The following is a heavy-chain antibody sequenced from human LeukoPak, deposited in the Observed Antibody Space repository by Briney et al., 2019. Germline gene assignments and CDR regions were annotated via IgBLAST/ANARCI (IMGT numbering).Heavy chain of an antibody. Sequence: PSETLSLTCTVSGGSISSSNYYWGRIRQPPGKGLEWIGNIYYSGSTYYNPSLKSRVAISVDTSKNQLSPKLSSVTAADTAVYYCARLLGDCSGGSCYFFDYWGQGTLVTVSS. V-gene: IGHV4-39*01. CDR3: ARLLGDCSGGSCYFFDY. J-gene: IGHJ4*02. D-gene: IGHD2-15*01. CDR1: GGSISSSNYY. CDR2: IYYSGST.